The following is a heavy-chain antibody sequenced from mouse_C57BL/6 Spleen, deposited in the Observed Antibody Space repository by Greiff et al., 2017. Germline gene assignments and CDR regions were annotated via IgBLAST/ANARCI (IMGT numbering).Heavy chain of an antibody. CDR3: ARSKDGNSFDY. D-gene: IGHD1-1*01. CDR1: GYTFTSYW. Sequence: QVQLQQPGAELVKPGASVKLSCKASGYTFTSYWMHWVKQRPGQGLEWIGMIHPDSGSTNYTEKFKSKATLTVDKSSSTAYMQLSSLTSEDAAVYYCARSKDGNSFDYWGQGTTLTVSS. J-gene: IGHJ2*01. CDR2: IHPDSGST. V-gene: IGHV1-64*01.